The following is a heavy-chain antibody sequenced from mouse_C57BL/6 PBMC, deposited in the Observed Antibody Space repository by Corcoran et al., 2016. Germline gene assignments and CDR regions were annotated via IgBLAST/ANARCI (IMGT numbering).Heavy chain of an antibody. Sequence: EVQLQQSGPELVKPGASVKIPCKASGYTFTDYNMDWVKQSHGKSLEWIGDINPNNGGTIYNQKFKGKATLTVDKSSSTAYMELRSLTSEDTAVYYCAINYYGSSSWYFDVWGTGTTVTVSS. V-gene: IGHV1-18*01. CDR1: GYTFTDYN. J-gene: IGHJ1*03. CDR2: INPNNGGT. D-gene: IGHD1-1*01. CDR3: AINYYGSSSWYFDV.